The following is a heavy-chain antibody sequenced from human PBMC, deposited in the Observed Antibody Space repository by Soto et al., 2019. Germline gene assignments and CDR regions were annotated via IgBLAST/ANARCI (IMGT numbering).Heavy chain of an antibody. Sequence: QVQLVQSGAEVKKPGSPLKVSCKASGASFSTYAINWVRQAPGQGLEWMGGIIPVFGRANYAQKFQGRVTITADESTSTAYMELNSLRSEDTALYYCARTLAFSSGWYVLGYWGQGTLVTVSS. CDR3: ARTLAFSSGWYVLGY. J-gene: IGHJ4*02. V-gene: IGHV1-69*01. CDR2: IIPVFGRA. D-gene: IGHD6-19*01. CDR1: GASFSTYA.